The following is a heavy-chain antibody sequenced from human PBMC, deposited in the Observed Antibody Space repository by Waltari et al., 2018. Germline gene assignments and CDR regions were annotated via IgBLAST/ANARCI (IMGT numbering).Heavy chain of an antibody. Sequence: EVQLVESGGGLVQPGGSLTLSCAASGVTVSNNYMAWVRLPPGKGLEWVSIIYSGGTTYYADSVKGRFTISRDSSKNTVFLQMNSLRPEDTALYYCARDSGPWGDPGTLVTVSS. J-gene: IGHJ4*02. CDR3: ARDSGPW. CDR1: GVTVSNNY. V-gene: IGHV3-53*04. CDR2: IYSGGTT. D-gene: IGHD1-26*01.